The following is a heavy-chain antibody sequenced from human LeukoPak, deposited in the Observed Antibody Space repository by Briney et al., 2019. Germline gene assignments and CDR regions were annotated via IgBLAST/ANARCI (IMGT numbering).Heavy chain of an antibody. CDR1: GFTFSSYS. Sequence: GGSLRLSCAASGFTFSSYSMNWVRQAPGKGLEWVSSISSSSSYIYYADSVKGRFTISRDNAKNSLYLQMNCLRAEDTAVYYCARSYSSGGFDPWGQGTLVTVSS. D-gene: IGHD6-19*01. CDR3: ARSYSSGGFDP. CDR2: ISSSSSYI. J-gene: IGHJ5*02. V-gene: IGHV3-21*01.